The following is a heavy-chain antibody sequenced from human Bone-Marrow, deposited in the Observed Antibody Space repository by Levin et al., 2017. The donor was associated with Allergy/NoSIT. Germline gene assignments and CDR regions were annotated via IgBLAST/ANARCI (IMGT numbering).Heavy chain of an antibody. V-gene: IGHV3-11*01. CDR1: GFTFSDYY. J-gene: IGHJ6*02. CDR2: ISSSGSTI. CDR3: ARDLMGYSNYVDYYYYGMDV. D-gene: IGHD4-11*01. Sequence: PGGSLRLSCAASGFTFSDYYMSWIRQAPGKGLEWVSYISSSGSTIYYADSVKGRFTISRDNAKNSLYLQMNSLRAEDTAVYYCARDLMGYSNYVDYYYYGMDVWGQGTTVTVSS.